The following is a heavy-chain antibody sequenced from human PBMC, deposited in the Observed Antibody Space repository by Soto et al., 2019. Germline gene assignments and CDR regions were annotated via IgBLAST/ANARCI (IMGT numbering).Heavy chain of an antibody. Sequence: EVVLLESGGGLVQPGGSLRLSCATSGFTFSNYAMTWVRQGPGKGLEWVSTVSGSGGSTYYADSVKGRFAISRDNSRDTLYLQMNSLRDDDTAVYYCAGCSGGTCYWTFDYWGQGTLVNVSS. J-gene: IGHJ4*02. CDR1: GFTFSNYA. D-gene: IGHD2-15*01. CDR2: VSGSGGST. V-gene: IGHV3-23*01. CDR3: AGCSGGTCYWTFDY.